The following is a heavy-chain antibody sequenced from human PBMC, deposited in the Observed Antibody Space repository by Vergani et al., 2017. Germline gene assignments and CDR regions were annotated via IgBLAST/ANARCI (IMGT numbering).Heavy chain of an antibody. CDR2: LNPNGGGT. J-gene: IGHJ6*02. D-gene: IGHD3-16*02. CDR3: TRVYRGVDV. V-gene: IGHV1-2*02. Sequence: QVQLVQSGAEVKKPGASVKVSCRASGYTFIHYYIHWMRQPPRQGFEWLGWLNPNGGGTSIAQQFQGSGAMTSDTSTGTAYMEMSRLTSDDTSIYDCTRVYRGVDVWGQGTMVTVSS. CDR1: GYTFIHYY.